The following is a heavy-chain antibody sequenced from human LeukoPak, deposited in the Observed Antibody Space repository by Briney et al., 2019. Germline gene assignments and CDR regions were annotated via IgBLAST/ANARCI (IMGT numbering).Heavy chain of an antibody. D-gene: IGHD2-15*01. Sequence: GGSLRLSCVVSGFAFSSYWMHWVRQAPGKGLEWVSAISGSGGSTYYADSVKGRFTISRDNSKNTLYLQMNSLRAEDTAVYYCAKMLVVVVAAITSFDYWGQGTLVTVSS. CDR1: GFAFSSYW. V-gene: IGHV3-23*01. CDR2: ISGSGGST. J-gene: IGHJ4*02. CDR3: AKMLVVVVAAITSFDY.